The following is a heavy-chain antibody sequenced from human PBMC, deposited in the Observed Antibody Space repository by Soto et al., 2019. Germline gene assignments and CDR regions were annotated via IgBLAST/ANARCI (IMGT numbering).Heavy chain of an antibody. CDR1: GFTFSSYA. CDR2: ISGSGGST. Sequence: EVQLLESGGGLVQPGGSLRLSCAASGFTFSSYAMSWVRQAPGKGLEWVSAISGSGGSTYYADSVKGRFTISRDNSKNTVYLQMNSLRAEDTAVYYCARFGSGSYPRDYYGMDVWGQGTTVTVSS. V-gene: IGHV3-23*01. D-gene: IGHD3-10*01. CDR3: ARFGSGSYPRDYYGMDV. J-gene: IGHJ6*02.